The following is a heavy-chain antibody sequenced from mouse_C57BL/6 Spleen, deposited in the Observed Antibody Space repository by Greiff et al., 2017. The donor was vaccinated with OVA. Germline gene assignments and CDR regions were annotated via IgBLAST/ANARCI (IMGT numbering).Heavy chain of an antibody. CDR3: TRVKKTGDWYFDV. Sequence: EVNLVESGEGLVKPGGSLKLSCAASGFTFSSYAMSWVRQTPEKRLEWVAYISSGGDYIYYADTVKGRFTISRDNARNTLYLQMSSLKSEDTAMYYCTRVKKTGDWYFDVWGTGTTVTGSS. D-gene: IGHD4-1*01. CDR1: GFTFSSYA. CDR2: ISSGGDYI. V-gene: IGHV5-9-1*02. J-gene: IGHJ1*03.